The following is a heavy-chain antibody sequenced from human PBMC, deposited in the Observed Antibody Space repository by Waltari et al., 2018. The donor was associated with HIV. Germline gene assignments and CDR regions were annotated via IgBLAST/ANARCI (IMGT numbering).Heavy chain of an antibody. V-gene: IGHV2-5*01. CDR1: GFSLSTGGVG. Sequence: QITLKESGPTLVKPTQTLTLTCTFSGFSLSTGGVGVGWIRQPPGKALEWLALIYWNDDKGYSPYLRSRLTITKDTSKNQVVLTMTNMDPVDTATYYCSHHLYIAVAGINYGMDIWGQGTTVTVSS. D-gene: IGHD6-19*01. CDR2: IYWNDDK. J-gene: IGHJ6*02. CDR3: SHHLYIAVAGINYGMDI.